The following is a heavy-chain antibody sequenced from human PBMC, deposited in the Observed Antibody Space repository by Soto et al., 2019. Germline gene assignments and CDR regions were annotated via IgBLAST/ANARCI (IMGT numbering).Heavy chain of an antibody. D-gene: IGHD3-10*01. CDR3: ARSRSGAVADSFDF. CDR2: ISRDGSNK. CDR1: GFTFRSYA. Sequence: LRLSCAASGFTFRSYAIHWVRQAPGKGLEWVAVISRDGSNKYYVDSVKGRFTISRDNSKDTVYLQMNSLRDEDSAMFYCARSRSGAVADSFDFWGQGTLVTVSS. J-gene: IGHJ4*02. V-gene: IGHV3-30*04.